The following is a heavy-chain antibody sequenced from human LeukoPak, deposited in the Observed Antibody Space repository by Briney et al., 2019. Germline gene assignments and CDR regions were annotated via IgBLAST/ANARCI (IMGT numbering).Heavy chain of an antibody. CDR2: IYSSGRT. CDR3: AAAVAGTDLTAFDI. CDR1: GVSISSYY. V-gene: IGHV4-59*08. J-gene: IGHJ3*02. Sequence: SETLSLTCTVSGVSISSYYWSWIRQPPGEGLGWIGYIYSSGRTNYNPSLKSRVTISVATSTTQFSLKLNSVTAADTAVYYCAAAVAGTDLTAFDIWGQGTMVTVSS. D-gene: IGHD6-19*01.